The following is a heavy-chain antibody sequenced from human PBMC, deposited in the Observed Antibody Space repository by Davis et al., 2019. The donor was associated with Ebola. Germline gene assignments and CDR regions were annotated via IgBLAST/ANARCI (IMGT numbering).Heavy chain of an antibody. CDR2: IGTIGGDT. J-gene: IGHJ5*02. Sequence: GESLKISCAASGFTFSYYDMQWVRQAAGPLLLFVSGIGTIGGDTHYADSVKGRFTISRDDAKNSLYLQMDSLRAGDTAIYYCARANSGCTGGGCFSGHWFDPWGQGTLVTVSS. V-gene: IGHV3-13*01. CDR3: ARANSGCTGGGCFSGHWFDP. CDR1: GFTFSYYD. D-gene: IGHD2-15*01.